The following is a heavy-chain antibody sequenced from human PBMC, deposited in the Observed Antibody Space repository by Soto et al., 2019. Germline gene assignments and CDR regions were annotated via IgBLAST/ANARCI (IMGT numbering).Heavy chain of an antibody. D-gene: IGHD5-12*01. V-gene: IGHV3-33*01. J-gene: IGHJ5*02. CDR3: GREAGWGPKVVATYGDNWFDP. CDR1: GFTFSSYG. Sequence: QVQLVESGGGVVQPGRSLRLSCAASGFTFSSYGMHWVRQAPGKGLEWVAVIWYDGSNKYYADSVKGRFTISRDNSKNTLYLQMKSLRAEDTAVYYCGREAGWGPKVVATYGDNWFDPWGQGTLVTVSS. CDR2: IWYDGSNK.